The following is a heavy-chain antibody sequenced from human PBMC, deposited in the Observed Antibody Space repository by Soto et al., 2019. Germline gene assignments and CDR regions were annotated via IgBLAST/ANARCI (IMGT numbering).Heavy chain of an antibody. J-gene: IGHJ6*02. CDR1: GGSIYTYY. CDR3: PRYCSSSICPEDHYFGLEV. D-gene: IGHD2-2*01. V-gene: IGHV4-59*01. CDR2: ISDGGST. Sequence: SYTPSRTCSVSGGSIYTYYCSWLRQSPGEGLEGIGYISDGGSTNYNPSLESRVTISVDTSKKQVSLKLSSVRAADTAIYFRPRYCSSSICPEDHYFGLEVWGQETTVTVSS.